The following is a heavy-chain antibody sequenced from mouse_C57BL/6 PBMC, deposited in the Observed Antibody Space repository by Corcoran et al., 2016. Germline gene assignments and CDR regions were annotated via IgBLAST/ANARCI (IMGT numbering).Heavy chain of an antibody. CDR1: GYTFTDYY. CDR3: ARYYYYAMDY. CDR2: INPNNGGT. J-gene: IGHJ4*01. V-gene: IGHV1-26*01. Sequence: EVQLQQSGPELVKPGASVKISCKASGYTFTDYYMNWVKQSHGKSLEWIGDINPNNGGTSYNQKFKGKATLTVDKSSSTAYMELRSMTSEDSAVYDCARYYYYAMDYWGQGTSVTVSS.